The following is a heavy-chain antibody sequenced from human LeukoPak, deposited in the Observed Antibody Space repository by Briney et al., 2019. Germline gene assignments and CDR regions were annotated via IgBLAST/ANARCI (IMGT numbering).Heavy chain of an antibody. J-gene: IGHJ5*01. V-gene: IGHV1-18*01. CDR1: SYTFTSYG. CDR2: ISAYNGNT. CDR3: ARAEPTYYDFWSGPNWFDS. D-gene: IGHD3-3*01. Sequence: GASVKVSCKASSYTFTSYGISWVRQAPGQGLEWMGWISAYNGNTNYAQKLQGRVTMTTDTSTSTAYMELRSLRSDDTAVYYCARAEPTYYDFWSGPNWFDSWGQGTLVTVSS.